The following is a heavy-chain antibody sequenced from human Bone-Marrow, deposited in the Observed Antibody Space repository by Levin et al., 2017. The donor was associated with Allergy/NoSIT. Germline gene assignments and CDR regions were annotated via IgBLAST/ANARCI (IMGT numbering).Heavy chain of an antibody. D-gene: IGHD5-18*01. CDR2: IYYSGST. V-gene: IGHV4-59*01. CDR3: ASSPGYSYGSDYYYGMDV. Sequence: SQTLSLTCTVSGGSISSYYWSWIRQPPGKGLEWIGYIYYSGSTNYNPSLKSRVTISVDTSKNQFSLKLSSVTAADTAVYYCASSPGYSYGSDYYYGMDVWGQGTTVTVSS. CDR1: GGSISSYY. J-gene: IGHJ6*02.